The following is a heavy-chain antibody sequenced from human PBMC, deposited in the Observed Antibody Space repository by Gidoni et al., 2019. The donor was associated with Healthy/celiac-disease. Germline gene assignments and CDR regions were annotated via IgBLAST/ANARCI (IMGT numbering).Heavy chain of an antibody. Sequence: QFQLVQSGAEVTKPGSSVKVTCKASERTSSSNAIRWVLQAPGQGLEWMGRIIPILGIANYAQKFQGRVTITADKSTSTAYMELSSLRSEDTAVYYCARVVRYGDYFAYWGQGTLVTVSS. V-gene: IGHV1-69*04. CDR1: ERTSSSNA. CDR3: ARVVRYGDYFAY. D-gene: IGHD4-17*01. CDR2: IIPILGIA. J-gene: IGHJ4*02.